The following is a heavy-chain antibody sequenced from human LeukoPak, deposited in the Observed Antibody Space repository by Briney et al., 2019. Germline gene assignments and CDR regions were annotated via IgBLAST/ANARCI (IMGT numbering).Heavy chain of an antibody. CDR3: AKDNGYCTSTSCFLEY. CDR2: ISGSGGST. V-gene: IGHV3-23*01. D-gene: IGHD2-2*03. J-gene: IGHJ4*02. CDR1: GFTFNSYA. Sequence: GGSLRLSCVASGFTFNSYAMSWVRQAPGKGLEWFSAISGSGGSTYYADYVKGRFTISRDNSKSTLYLQMNSLGAEDTALYYCAKDNGYCTSTSCFLEYWGQGTLVTVSS.